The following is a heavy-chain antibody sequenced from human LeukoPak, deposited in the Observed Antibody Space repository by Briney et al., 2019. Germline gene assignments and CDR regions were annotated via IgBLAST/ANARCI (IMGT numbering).Heavy chain of an antibody. J-gene: IGHJ6*02. CDR1: GGSISSYY. CDR2: IDYRGST. Sequence: IPSETLSLTCTVSGGSISSYYWSWIRQPPGKGLEWIAYIDYRGSTTYNPSLKSRVTISVDTSRNQFSLKLSSVTAADTAVYYCARASSYCSSTSCSVVGYYYYGMDVWGQGTTVTVSS. CDR3: ARASSYCSSTSCSVVGYYYYGMDV. D-gene: IGHD2-2*01. V-gene: IGHV4-59*12.